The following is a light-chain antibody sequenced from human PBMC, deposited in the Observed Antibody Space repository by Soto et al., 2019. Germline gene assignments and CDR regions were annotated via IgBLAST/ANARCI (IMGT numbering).Light chain of an antibody. V-gene: IGKV3-11*01. CDR3: QQRRDWPPLT. Sequence: EVVLTQSPVTLALSPGERATLSCRASQNVDIYVAWYQQRPGQAPRLLIYDASNRATGIPARFSGGGSGTDFTLIISNLEPEDFAVYYCQQRRDWPPLTFGGGTRLEIK. CDR2: DAS. J-gene: IGKJ4*01. CDR1: QNVDIY.